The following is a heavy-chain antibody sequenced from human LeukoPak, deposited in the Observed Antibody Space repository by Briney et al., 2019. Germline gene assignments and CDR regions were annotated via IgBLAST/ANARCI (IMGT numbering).Heavy chain of an antibody. V-gene: IGHV3-21*01. J-gene: IGHJ4*02. CDR2: ISSTSSYI. CDR3: ARDPFSSGSY. CDR1: GFTFSRYT. Sequence: PEGSLRLSCAASGFTFSRYTMNWVRQAPGKGLEWVSSISSTSSYIHYADSVKGRFTISRDNAKNSLFLQMNSLRAEDTAVYYCARDPFSSGSYWGQGTLVTVSS. D-gene: IGHD3-10*01.